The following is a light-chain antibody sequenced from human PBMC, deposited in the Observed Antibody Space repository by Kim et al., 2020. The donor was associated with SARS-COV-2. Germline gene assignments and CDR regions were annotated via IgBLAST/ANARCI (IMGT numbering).Light chain of an antibody. V-gene: IGLV2-23*02. CDR1: SSDVGSYNL. Sequence: QSALTQPASVSGSPGQSITISCTGTSSDVGSYNLVSWYQQHPGKAPKLMIYEVSKRPSGVSNRFSGPKSGNTASLTISGLQAEDEADYYCCSYVVFGGGTQLTVL. J-gene: IGLJ2*01. CDR3: CSYVV. CDR2: EVS.